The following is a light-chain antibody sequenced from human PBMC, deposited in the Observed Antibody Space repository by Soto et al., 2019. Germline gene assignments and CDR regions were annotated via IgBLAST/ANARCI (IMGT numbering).Light chain of an antibody. CDR2: EDN. V-gene: IGLV6-57*03. J-gene: IGLJ1*01. CDR3: QSYHCNIYYV. CDR1: SGSIASNY. Sequence: NFMLTQPHSVSESPGKTVTISCTRSSGSIASNYVQWYQQRPGSAPTTVIYEDNQRPSEVPDRFSGSIDSSSNSASLTISGLKTEDEADYYCQSYHCNIYYVFGTGTKLTVL.